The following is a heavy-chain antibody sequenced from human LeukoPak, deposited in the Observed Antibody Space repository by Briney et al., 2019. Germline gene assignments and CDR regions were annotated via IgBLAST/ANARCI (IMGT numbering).Heavy chain of an antibody. CDR1: GGSISSGGYY. J-gene: IGHJ4*02. D-gene: IGHD3-22*01. V-gene: IGHV4-31*03. Sequence: SQTLSLTRTVSGGSISSGGYYWSWIRQHPGKGLEWIGYIYYSGSTYYNPSLKSRVTISVDTSKNQFSLKLSSVTAADTAVYYCARERPGGGYSDYWGQGTLVTVSS. CDR2: IYYSGST. CDR3: ARERPGGGYSDY.